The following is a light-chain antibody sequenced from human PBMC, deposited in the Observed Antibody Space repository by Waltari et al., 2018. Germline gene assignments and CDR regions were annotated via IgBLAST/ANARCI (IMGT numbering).Light chain of an antibody. CDR2: TNV. Sequence: QSVLTQPPSASGTPGQRVTLSCSGGSSNIRTNSVNWYQQLPGTAPKLLIFTNVHRPSGVPDRFSGSKSGTSASLAISGLQSEDEADYYCAAWDDSLSIWVFGGGTKLTVL. V-gene: IGLV1-44*01. CDR3: AAWDDSLSIWV. J-gene: IGLJ3*02. CDR1: SSNIRTNS.